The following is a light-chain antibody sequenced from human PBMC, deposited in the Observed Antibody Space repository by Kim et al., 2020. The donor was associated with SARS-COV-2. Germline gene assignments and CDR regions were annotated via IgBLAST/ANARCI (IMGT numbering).Light chain of an antibody. CDR3: QQYNNWPPIT. CDR2: GAS. V-gene: IGKV3-15*01. Sequence: SPGERATLSCRASQSVSSDLAWYQQKPGQAPRLLIYGASTRATGIPARFSGSGSGTEFTLTISSLQSEDFAVYYCQQYNNWPPITFGQGTRLEIK. J-gene: IGKJ5*01. CDR1: QSVSSD.